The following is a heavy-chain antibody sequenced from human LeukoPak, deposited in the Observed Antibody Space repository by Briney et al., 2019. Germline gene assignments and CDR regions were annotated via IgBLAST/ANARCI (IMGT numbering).Heavy chain of an antibody. CDR2: IDSSGGYM. Sequence: GGSLRLSCEASGFTFNTYSMNWARQAPGKGLEWVSSIDSSGGYMFYADSVKGRFIISRDNAKDSLYLQMNSLRAEDTAVYYCARKEPIAAAALYYYDSSGYYYWGQGTLVTVSS. CDR3: ARKEPIAAAALYYYDSSGYYY. CDR1: GFTFNTYS. V-gene: IGHV3-21*06. J-gene: IGHJ4*02. D-gene: IGHD3-22*01.